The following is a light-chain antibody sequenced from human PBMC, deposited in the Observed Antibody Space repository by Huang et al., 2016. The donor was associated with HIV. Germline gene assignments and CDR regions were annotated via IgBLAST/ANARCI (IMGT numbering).Light chain of an antibody. CDR3: QQSFSVPRT. CDR1: QTISKS. CDR2: TAS. Sequence: DIQMTQSPPSLSASVGDRVNFTCRANQTISKSLNWYQQKPGRAPKLLIYTASTLESGVPSRFSGSGSGSRFTLNITNLQPEDFATYYCQQSFSVPRTFG. J-gene: IGKJ1*01. V-gene: IGKV1-39*01.